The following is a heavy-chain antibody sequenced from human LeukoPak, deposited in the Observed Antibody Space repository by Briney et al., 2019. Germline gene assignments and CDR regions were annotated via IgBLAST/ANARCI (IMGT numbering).Heavy chain of an antibody. CDR1: GFTFKRNW. Sequence: PGGSLRLSCAASGFTFKRNWMSGVRKAPGKGLEWVANIEPDGSEKNYVDSVRGRFTISRDNARNSLYLQINSPRAEDTAVYYCASEPSSATGGSYWGQGILVTVSS. CDR3: ASEPSSATGGSY. V-gene: IGHV3-7*01. D-gene: IGHD1-1*01. CDR2: IEPDGSEK. J-gene: IGHJ4*02.